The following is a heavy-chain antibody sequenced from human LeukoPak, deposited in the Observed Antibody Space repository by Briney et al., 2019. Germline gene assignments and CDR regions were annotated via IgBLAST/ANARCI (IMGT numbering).Heavy chain of an antibody. CDR2: IIPIFGTA. CDR3: ARVVGATLEIDY. Sequence: ASVKVSCKASGGTFSSYAISWVRQAPGQGLEWMGGIIPIFGTASYAQKFQGRVTITTDESTSTAYMELSSLRSEDTAVYYCARVVGATLEIDYRGQGTLVTVSS. D-gene: IGHD1-26*01. CDR1: GGTFSSYA. J-gene: IGHJ4*02. V-gene: IGHV1-69*05.